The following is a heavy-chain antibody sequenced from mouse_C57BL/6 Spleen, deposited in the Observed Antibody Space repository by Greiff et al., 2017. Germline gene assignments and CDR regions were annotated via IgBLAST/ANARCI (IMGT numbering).Heavy chain of an antibody. J-gene: IGHJ2*01. D-gene: IGHD1-1*01. CDR1: GYTFTDYY. CDR2: INPNNGGT. V-gene: IGHV1-26*01. CDR3: AIFITTVVDDY. Sequence: VQLQQSGPELVKPGASVKISCKASGYTFTDYYMNWVKQSHGKSLEWIGDINPNNGGTSYNQKFKGKATLTVDKSSSTAYMELRSLTSEDSAVYYCAIFITTVVDDYWGQGTTLTVSS.